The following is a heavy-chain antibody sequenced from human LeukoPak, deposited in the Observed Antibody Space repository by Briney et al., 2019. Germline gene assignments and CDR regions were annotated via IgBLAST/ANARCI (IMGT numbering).Heavy chain of an antibody. CDR3: ARENVLRFLEWSHNWFDP. V-gene: IGHV1-18*01. J-gene: IGHJ5*02. Sequence: ASVKVSCKASGYTFISYGTSWARQAPGQGLEWMGWISAYNGNTNYAQKLKGRVTMTTDTSTSTAYMELRSLRSDDTAVYYCARENVLRFLEWSHNWFDPWGQGTLVTVSS. D-gene: IGHD3-3*01. CDR2: ISAYNGNT. CDR1: GYTFISYG.